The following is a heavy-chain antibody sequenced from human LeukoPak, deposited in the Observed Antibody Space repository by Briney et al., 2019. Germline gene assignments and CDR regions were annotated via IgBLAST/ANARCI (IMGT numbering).Heavy chain of an antibody. Sequence: SETLSLTCTVSGGSISSSSYYWGWIRQPPGKGLEWIGSIYYSGSTYYNPSRKSRVTISVDTSKIRFSLKLSSVTAADTAVYYCARLGLRDCYNYRRGVYFDYWGQGTLVTVSS. D-gene: IGHD5-24*01. CDR3: ARLGLRDCYNYRRGVYFDY. V-gene: IGHV4-39*07. CDR1: GGSISSSSYY. CDR2: IYYSGST. J-gene: IGHJ4*02.